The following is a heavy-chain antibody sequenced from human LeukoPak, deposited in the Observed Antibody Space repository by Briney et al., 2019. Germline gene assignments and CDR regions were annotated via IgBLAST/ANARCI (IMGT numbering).Heavy chain of an antibody. CDR2: INLSTGDT. D-gene: IGHD3-16*01. V-gene: IGHV1-2*02. CDR3: AIWAGGNAPVARFAY. Sequence: ASVKVSCKPSGYIFIGYYMHWMRQAPGQGLEWMGWINLSTGDTNYAQKFQGRVTMTRDTSIRTAYMEMSRLRYDDTALYYCAIWAGGNAPVARFAYWGQGTLATLSS. J-gene: IGHJ4*02. CDR1: GYIFIGYY.